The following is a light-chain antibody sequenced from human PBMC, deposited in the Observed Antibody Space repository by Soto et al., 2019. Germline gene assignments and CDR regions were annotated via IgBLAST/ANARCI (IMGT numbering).Light chain of an antibody. CDR1: SGHSAYI. CDR2: LEGSGSY. V-gene: IGLV4-60*03. J-gene: IGLJ2*01. CDR3: ETWDTDTQV. Sequence: QPVLTQSSSASASLGSSVKLTCTLSSGHSAYIIDWHQQQPGQAPRYLMNLEGSGSYNTGSGIPDRFSGSSSGADRYLTTSDLQSDDEADYYCETWDTDTQVFGGGNKLTVL.